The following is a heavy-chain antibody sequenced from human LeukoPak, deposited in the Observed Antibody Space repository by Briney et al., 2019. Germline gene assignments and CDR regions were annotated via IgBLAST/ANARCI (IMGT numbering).Heavy chain of an antibody. CDR1: GGSISSYY. J-gene: IGHJ4*02. V-gene: IGHV4-59*01. CDR3: ARHYGLQSLDY. D-gene: IGHD4-17*01. CDR2: IYYSGST. Sequence: SETLSLTCTVSGGSISSYYWSWIGQPPGKGLEWIGYIYYSGSTNYNPSLKSRVTISVDTSKNQFSLKLSSVTAADTAVYYCARHYGLQSLDYWGQGTLVTVSS.